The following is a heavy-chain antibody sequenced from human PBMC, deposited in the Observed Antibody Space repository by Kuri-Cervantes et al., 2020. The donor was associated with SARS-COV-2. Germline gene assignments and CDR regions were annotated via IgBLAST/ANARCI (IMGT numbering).Heavy chain of an antibody. CDR1: GFSFSTYA. CDR2: VTETGTIT. CDR3: AKEPDYGEGY. J-gene: IGHJ4*02. Sequence: GESLKISCAASGFSFSTYAMSWVRQAPGKGLQWVATVTETGTITHYADSVRGRFTSSRDNPKNTLYLQMNSLRDEDTAVYYCAKEPDYGEGYWGQETLVTVSS. D-gene: IGHD4-17*01. V-gene: IGHV3-23*01.